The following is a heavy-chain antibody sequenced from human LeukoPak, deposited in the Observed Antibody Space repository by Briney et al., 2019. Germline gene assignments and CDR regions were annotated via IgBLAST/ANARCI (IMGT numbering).Heavy chain of an antibody. V-gene: IGHV1-18*01. CDR1: GYTFTSYG. D-gene: IGHD6-19*01. CDR2: ISAYNGNT. CDR3: ARFGLGKHIEVAGIPFDI. Sequence: ASVKVSCKASGYTFTSYGISWVRQAPGQGLEWMGWISAYNGNTNYAQKLQGRATMTTDTSTSTAYMELRSLRSDDTALYYCARFGLGKHIEVAGIPFDIWGQGTMVTVSS. J-gene: IGHJ3*02.